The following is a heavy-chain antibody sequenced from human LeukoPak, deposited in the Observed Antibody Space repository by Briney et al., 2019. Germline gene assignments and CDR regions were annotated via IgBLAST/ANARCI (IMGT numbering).Heavy chain of an antibody. CDR1: GGSISSGDYY. Sequence: SQTLSLTCTVSGGSISSGDYYWSWIRQPPGKGLEWIGYIYYSGSTYYNPSLKSRVTISVDTSKNQFSLKLSSVTAADTAVYYCARGDESREQTAFDYWGQGTLVTVSS. J-gene: IGHJ4*02. CDR3: ARGDESREQTAFDY. V-gene: IGHV4-30-4*01. D-gene: IGHD2-21*02. CDR2: IYYSGST.